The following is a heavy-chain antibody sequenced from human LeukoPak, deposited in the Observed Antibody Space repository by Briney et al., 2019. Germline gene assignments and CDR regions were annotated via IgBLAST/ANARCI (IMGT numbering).Heavy chain of an antibody. Sequence: GGTLRLSCAASGFTFSSYSMNWVRQAPGKGLEWVSSISSSSSYIYYADSVKGRFTISRDNAKNSLYQQMNSLRAEDTAVYYCARAKGSTYAFDIWGQGTMVTVSS. J-gene: IGHJ3*02. D-gene: IGHD6-13*01. CDR3: ARAKGSTYAFDI. V-gene: IGHV3-21*01. CDR1: GFTFSSYS. CDR2: ISSSSSYI.